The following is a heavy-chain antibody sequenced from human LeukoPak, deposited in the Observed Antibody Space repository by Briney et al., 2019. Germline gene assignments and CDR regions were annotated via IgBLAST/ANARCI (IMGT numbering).Heavy chain of an antibody. CDR2: INHSGST. Sequence: SETLSLTCAVYGGSFSGYYWSWIRQPPGKGLEWIGEINHSGSTNYNPSLKSRATISVDTSKNQFSLKLSSVTAADTAVYYCARASIAAARGPCFDYWGQGTLVTVSS. J-gene: IGHJ4*02. CDR1: GGSFSGYY. V-gene: IGHV4-34*01. CDR3: ARASIAAARGPCFDY. D-gene: IGHD6-13*01.